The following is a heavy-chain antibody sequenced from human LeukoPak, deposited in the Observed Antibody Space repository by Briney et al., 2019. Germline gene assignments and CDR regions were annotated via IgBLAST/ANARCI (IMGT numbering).Heavy chain of an antibody. CDR3: ARVPYGDPYYYYGMDV. D-gene: IGHD4-17*01. CDR2: IYYSGST. J-gene: IGHJ6*02. Sequence: PSETLSLTCTVSGGSISSGGYYWSWIRQHPGKGLEWIGYIYYSGSTYYNPSLKSRVTISVDTSKNQFSLKLSSVTAADTAVYYCARVPYGDPYYYYGMDVWGQGTTVTVSS. V-gene: IGHV4-31*03. CDR1: GGSISSGGYY.